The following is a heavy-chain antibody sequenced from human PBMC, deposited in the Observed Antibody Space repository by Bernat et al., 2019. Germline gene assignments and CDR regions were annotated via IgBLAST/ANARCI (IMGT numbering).Heavy chain of an antibody. Sequence: QLQLQESGPGLVKPSETLSLTCTVSGGSISSSSYYWGWIRQPPGKGLEWIGSIYYSGSTYYNPSLKSRVTISVDTSKNQFSLKLSSVTAADTAVYYCARVLLWCGELFGFDPWGQGTLVTVSS. CDR3: ARVLLWCGELFGFDP. D-gene: IGHD3-10*01. CDR2: IYYSGST. V-gene: IGHV4-39*01. J-gene: IGHJ5*02. CDR1: GGSISSSSYY.